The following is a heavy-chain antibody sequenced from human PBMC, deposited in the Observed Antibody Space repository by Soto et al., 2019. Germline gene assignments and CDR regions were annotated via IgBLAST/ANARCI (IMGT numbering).Heavy chain of an antibody. V-gene: IGHV5-10-1*01. CDR1: GYSFTSYW. J-gene: IGHJ6*02. CDR3: AIHLSSSYYYYLMDV. CDR2: IDPSDSYT. D-gene: IGHD6-6*01. Sequence: GESLKISCKGSGYSFTSYWISCVRQMPGKGLEWMGRIDPSDSYTNYSPSFQGHVTISADKSISTAYLQWSSLKASDTAMYYCAIHLSSSYYYYLMDVSAQGTTVPGS.